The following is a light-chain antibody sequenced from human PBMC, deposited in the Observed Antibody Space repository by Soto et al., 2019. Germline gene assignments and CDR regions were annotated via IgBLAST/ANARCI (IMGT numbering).Light chain of an antibody. CDR1: QSISGY. CDR2: HAS. Sequence: DIQMTESPSSLSASVGASVTITCRASQSISGYLNWYQQKPGRAPKVLSYHASNLQSGVPSRFRGSGSGTDFTLTISSLKPEDFETYYCQQSYTIPISFGQGTRLEIK. J-gene: IGKJ5*01. V-gene: IGKV1-39*01. CDR3: QQSYTIPIS.